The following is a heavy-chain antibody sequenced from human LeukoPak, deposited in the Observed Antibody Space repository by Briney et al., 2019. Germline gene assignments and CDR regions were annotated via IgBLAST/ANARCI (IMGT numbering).Heavy chain of an antibody. D-gene: IGHD3-3*01. CDR1: GGSISSSSYY. V-gene: IGHV4-39*01. CDR3: ARDYDFWSGYSACFDY. Sequence: PSETLSLTCTVSGGSISSSSYYWGWIRQPPGKGLEWIGSIYYSGSTYYNPSLKSRVTISADTSKNQFSLKLSSVTAADTAVYYCARDYDFWSGYSACFDYWGQGTLVTVSS. CDR2: IYYSGST. J-gene: IGHJ4*02.